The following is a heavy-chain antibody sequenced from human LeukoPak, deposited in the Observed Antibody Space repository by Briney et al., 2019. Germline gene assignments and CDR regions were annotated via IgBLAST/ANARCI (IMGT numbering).Heavy chain of an antibody. CDR3: AKCGYSGYDEGGAPYYYYYMDV. J-gene: IGHJ6*03. V-gene: IGHV3-7*03. CDR2: IKQDETEK. Sequence: GGSLRLSYAASGFTFSNYWMSWVRQAPGKGLEWVANIKQDETEKYYVDSVKGRFTISRDNAKNSLYLQMNSLRAEDTAVYYCAKCGYSGYDEGGAPYYYYYMDVWGKGTTVTVSS. CDR1: GFTFSNYW. D-gene: IGHD5-12*01.